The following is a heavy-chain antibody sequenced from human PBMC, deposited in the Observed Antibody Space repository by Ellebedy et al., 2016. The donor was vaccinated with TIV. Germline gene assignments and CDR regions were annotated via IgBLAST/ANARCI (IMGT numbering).Heavy chain of an antibody. V-gene: IGHV1-8*01. D-gene: IGHD6-6*01. Sequence: ASVKVSCXASGYTFTSYDINWVRQATGQGLEWMGWMNPNSGNTGYAQKFQGRVTMTRNTSISTAYMELSSLRSEDTAVYYCASERRGAARLYYWGQGTLVTVSS. J-gene: IGHJ4*02. CDR2: MNPNSGNT. CDR3: ASERRGAARLYY. CDR1: GYTFTSYD.